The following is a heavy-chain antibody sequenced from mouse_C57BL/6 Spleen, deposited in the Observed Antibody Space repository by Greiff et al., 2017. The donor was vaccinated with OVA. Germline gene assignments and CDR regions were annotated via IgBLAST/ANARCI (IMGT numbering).Heavy chain of an antibody. CDR3: ASSYYSNYEGFAY. Sequence: VQLQQSGPELVKPGASVKISCKASGYTFTDYYMNWVKQSHGKSLEWIGDINPNNGGTSYNQKFKGKATLTVDKSSSTAYMELRSLTSEDSAVYYCASSYYSNYEGFAYWGQGTLVTVSA. V-gene: IGHV1-26*01. D-gene: IGHD2-5*01. CDR1: GYTFTDYY. J-gene: IGHJ3*01. CDR2: INPNNGGT.